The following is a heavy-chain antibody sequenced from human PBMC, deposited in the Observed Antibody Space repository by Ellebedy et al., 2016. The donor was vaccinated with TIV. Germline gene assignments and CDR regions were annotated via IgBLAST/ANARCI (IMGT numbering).Heavy chain of an antibody. J-gene: IGHJ4*02. Sequence: PGGSLRLSCAASGFTFASYAMSWVRQAPGKGLEWVSIITGSGGSLYYADSVKVRFTISRDNSKNTLHLQMDSLRAEDTTIYYCARDPNWGSIDSWGQGTLVTVSS. CDR3: ARDPNWGSIDS. CDR1: GFTFASYA. V-gene: IGHV3-23*01. D-gene: IGHD7-27*01. CDR2: ITGSGGSL.